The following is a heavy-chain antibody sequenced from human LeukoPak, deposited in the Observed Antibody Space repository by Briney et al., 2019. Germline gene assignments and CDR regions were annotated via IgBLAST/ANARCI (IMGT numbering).Heavy chain of an antibody. Sequence: GGSLRLSCAASGFTFSSYAMSWVRQAPGKGLEWVSAISGSGGSTYYADSVKGRFTIPRDNSKNTLYLQMNSLRAEDTAVYYCAKKSRPYYYDSSGYPLDYWGQGTLVTVSS. CDR3: AKKSRPYYYDSSGYPLDY. D-gene: IGHD3-22*01. V-gene: IGHV3-23*01. CDR2: ISGSGGST. CDR1: GFTFSSYA. J-gene: IGHJ4*02.